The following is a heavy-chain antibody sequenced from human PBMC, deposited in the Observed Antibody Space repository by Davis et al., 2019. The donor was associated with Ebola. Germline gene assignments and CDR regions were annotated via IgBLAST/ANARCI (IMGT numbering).Heavy chain of an antibody. CDR2: ISGSADNT. CDR1: GFTFSSYS. J-gene: IGHJ4*02. V-gene: IGHV3-23*01. D-gene: IGHD2-15*01. CDR3: AIPDCSGANCYSVYIKN. Sequence: GESLKISCAASGFTFSSYSMNWVRQAPGKGLEWVSGISGSADNTYYADSVKGRFTISRDNSNNLLYLQMNSLRAEDTAVYYCAIPDCSGANCYSVYIKNWGQGTLVTVSS.